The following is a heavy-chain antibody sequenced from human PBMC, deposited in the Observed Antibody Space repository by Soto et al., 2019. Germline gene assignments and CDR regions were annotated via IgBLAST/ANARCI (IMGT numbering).Heavy chain of an antibody. CDR2: ISGSAGT. Sequence: EVQLLESGGGLIQPGGSLRLSCTASGFTFRTYAMTWFRQAPGKGLEWVSAISGSAGTFYATSVKGRFTISRDNSRSTVYLQMHSIRAEDSAISYCAKEKDYVCTWVSDRYTSHYWGRGTLVTVSS. CDR1: GFTFRTYA. D-gene: IGHD3-16*02. V-gene: IGHV3-23*01. J-gene: IGHJ4*02. CDR3: AKEKDYVCTWVSDRYTSHY.